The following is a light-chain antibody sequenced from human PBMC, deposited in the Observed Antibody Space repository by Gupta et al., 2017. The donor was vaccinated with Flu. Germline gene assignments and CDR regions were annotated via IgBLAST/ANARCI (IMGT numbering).Light chain of an antibody. CDR3: QQYGSLPGT. V-gene: IGKV3D-20*01. J-gene: IGKJ2*01. Sequence: EIVLTQSPATLSLSPGERATLPCRASQSVTNNHLAWYQQKPGLAPRLLIYDASKRATGIPDRFSGSGSGTDFTLTISRLEPEDFAVYYCQQYGSLPGTFGQGTRLEIK. CDR1: QSVTNNH. CDR2: DAS.